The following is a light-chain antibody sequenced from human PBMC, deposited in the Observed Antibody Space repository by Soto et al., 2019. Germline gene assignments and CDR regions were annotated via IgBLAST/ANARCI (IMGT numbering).Light chain of an antibody. CDR3: QQYYSPPLT. V-gene: IGKV4-1*01. CDR2: WAS. J-gene: IGKJ4*01. CDR1: QSVLFSSNNQNY. Sequence: EIVMTQSPDSLAVSLGGRATINCKSSQSVLFSSNNQNYIAWFQQKSGQPPRLLIYWASTRESGVPDRFSGSGSGTDFTLPISSLQAEDVAVYFCQQYYSPPLTFGGGTKVEVQ.